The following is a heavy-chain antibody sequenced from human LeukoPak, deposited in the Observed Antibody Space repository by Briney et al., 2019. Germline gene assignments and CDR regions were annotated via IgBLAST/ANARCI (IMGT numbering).Heavy chain of an antibody. V-gene: IGHV1-69*05. CDR3: AGAFCGGDCSPYYYYMDV. CDR2: IIPVFGTA. D-gene: IGHD2-21*01. CDR1: GGTFSSYA. Sequence: SVTVSCKASGGTFSSYAISWVRQAPGQGLEWMGGIIPVFGTANYAQKFQGRVTITTDESTSTAHMELSSLRSEDTAVYYCAGAFCGGDCSPYYYYMDVWGKGTTVTVSS. J-gene: IGHJ6*03.